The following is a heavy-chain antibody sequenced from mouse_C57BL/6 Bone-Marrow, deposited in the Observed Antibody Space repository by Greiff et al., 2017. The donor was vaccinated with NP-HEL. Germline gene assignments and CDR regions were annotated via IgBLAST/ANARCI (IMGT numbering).Heavy chain of an antibody. V-gene: IGHV1-82*01. Sequence: QVQLQQSGPELVKPGASVKISCKASGYAFSSSWMNWVKQRPGKGLEWIGRIYPGDGDTNYNGKFKGKATLTADKSSSTAYMQLRSLTSEDSAVYFCANMRLRPYYAMDYWGQGTSVTVSS. J-gene: IGHJ4*01. D-gene: IGHD2-4*01. CDR3: ANMRLRPYYAMDY. CDR1: GYAFSSSW. CDR2: IYPGDGDT.